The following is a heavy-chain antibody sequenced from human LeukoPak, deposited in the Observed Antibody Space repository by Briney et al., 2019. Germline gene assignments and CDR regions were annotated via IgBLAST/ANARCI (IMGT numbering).Heavy chain of an antibody. CDR2: INPNSGGI. CDR3: ARGGRYFDWLQDAFDI. J-gene: IGHJ3*02. D-gene: IGHD3-9*01. Sequence: GASVKVSCKASGYTFTGYYMHWVRQPPGQGLEWMGWINPNSGGINYAQKIQGRVTMTRDTSISTAYMELSRLRSEDTAVYYCARGGRYFDWLQDAFDIWGQGTMVTVSS. V-gene: IGHV1-2*02. CDR1: GYTFTGYY.